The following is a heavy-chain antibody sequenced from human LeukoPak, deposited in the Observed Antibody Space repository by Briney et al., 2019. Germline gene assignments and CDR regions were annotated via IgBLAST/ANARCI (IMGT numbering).Heavy chain of an antibody. CDR2: INWKAGST. Sequence: GGSLRLSCAASGFTFDDYDMSWVRQAPGKGLEWVSGINWKAGSTAYADSVKGRFTISRDNAKNSMYLQMNSLRAKDPALYYCARAFKYSMSGYYFDYWGQGTLVTVSS. CDR3: ARAFKYSMSGYYFDY. D-gene: IGHD2-21*01. V-gene: IGHV3-20*04. CDR1: GFTFDDYD. J-gene: IGHJ4*02.